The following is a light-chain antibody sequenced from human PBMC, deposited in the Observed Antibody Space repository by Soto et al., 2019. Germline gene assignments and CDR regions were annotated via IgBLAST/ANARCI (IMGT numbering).Light chain of an antibody. CDR2: DAS. CDR3: QQRNSGPPLT. Sequence: VLTKSPATLTLSPGERATLSFRASQSVNSFLAWYQQKPGQAPRLLIYDASNRATGIPARFSGSGSGTDFTLIISSLEPEDFAVYYCQQRNSGPPLTFGGGTRLEI. CDR1: QSVNSF. J-gene: IGKJ5*01. V-gene: IGKV3-11*01.